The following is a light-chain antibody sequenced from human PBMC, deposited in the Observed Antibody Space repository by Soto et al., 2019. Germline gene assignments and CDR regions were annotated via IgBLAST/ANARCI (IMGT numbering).Light chain of an antibody. CDR1: QDIAGY. Sequence: PGDRVTITCRASQDIAGYLAWYQQKPGQAPRLLIYDASNRATGIPARFSGSGSGTDFTLTISSLQPEDFATYYCLQDYNFPYTFGQGAKVDI. CDR2: DAS. CDR3: LQDYNFPYT. V-gene: IGKV3-11*01. J-gene: IGKJ2*01.